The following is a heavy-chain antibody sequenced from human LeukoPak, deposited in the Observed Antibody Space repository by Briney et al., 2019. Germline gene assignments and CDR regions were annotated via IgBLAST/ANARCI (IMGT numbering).Heavy chain of an antibody. CDR2: ISGSGGST. Sequence: PGGSLRLSCAASGFTFSSYAMSWVRQAPGKGLEWVSAISGSGGSTYYADSVKGRFTISRDNSKNTLYLQMNSLSAEDTAVYYCAKDSSVRGVASDYWGQGTLVTVSS. CDR1: GFTFSSYA. D-gene: IGHD3-10*01. J-gene: IGHJ4*02. CDR3: AKDSSVRGVASDY. V-gene: IGHV3-23*01.